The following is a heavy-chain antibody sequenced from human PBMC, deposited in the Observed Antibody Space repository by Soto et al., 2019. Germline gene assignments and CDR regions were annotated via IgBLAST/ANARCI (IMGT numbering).Heavy chain of an antibody. D-gene: IGHD6-13*01. V-gene: IGHV4-39*01. J-gene: IGHJ4*02. CDR2: IYYSGST. CDR1: GGSISSSSYY. Sequence: SETLSLPCTVSGGSISSSSYYWGWIRQPPGKGLEWTGSIYYSGSTYYNPSRKSRVTISVDTSKNQFSLKLSSVTAAHRAVYYGASRSNSGFDYWGQGTMVTVSS. CDR3: ASRSNSGFDY.